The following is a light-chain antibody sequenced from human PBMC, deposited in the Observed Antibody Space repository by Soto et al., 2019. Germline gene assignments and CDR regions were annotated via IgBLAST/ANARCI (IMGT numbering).Light chain of an antibody. CDR1: SSDVGGYNY. V-gene: IGLV2-14*01. CDR2: GVT. Sequence: QSVLTQPASVSGSPGQSITISCTGTSSDVGGYNYVSWYQQYPGKAPKLMIYGVTNRPSGVSNRFSGSKTGNTASLTISGLQAEDEADYYCFSHRGGDSHVFGTGTKVTVL. CDR3: FSHRGGDSHV. J-gene: IGLJ1*01.